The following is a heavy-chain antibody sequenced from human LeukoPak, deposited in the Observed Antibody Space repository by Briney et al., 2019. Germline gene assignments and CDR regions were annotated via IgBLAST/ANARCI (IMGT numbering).Heavy chain of an antibody. CDR3: VRDTRPFGYSYDY. CDR1: GFTFSNYW. CDR2: VTSDGSST. Sequence: GGSLRLSCAASGFTFSNYWMHWVRQAPGKGLVWVSRVTSDGSSTSYADSVEGRFTISRDNAKNTVYLEMNSLRAEDTAVYFCVRDTRPFGYSYDYWGQGALVTVSS. D-gene: IGHD5-18*01. V-gene: IGHV3-74*01. J-gene: IGHJ4*02.